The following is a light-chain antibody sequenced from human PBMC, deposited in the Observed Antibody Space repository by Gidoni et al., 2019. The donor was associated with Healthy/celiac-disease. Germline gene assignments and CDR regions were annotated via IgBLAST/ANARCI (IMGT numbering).Light chain of an antibody. Sequence: EIVFTQSPATLSLSPGERATLPCRASQSVSSYLAWYQQKPGQAPRLRIYDAYNRATGIPARFSGSGSGTDFTLTISSLEPEDFAVYYCQQRSNWPPVTFGGGTKVEIK. V-gene: IGKV3-11*01. CDR3: QQRSNWPPVT. J-gene: IGKJ4*01. CDR1: QSVSSY. CDR2: DAY.